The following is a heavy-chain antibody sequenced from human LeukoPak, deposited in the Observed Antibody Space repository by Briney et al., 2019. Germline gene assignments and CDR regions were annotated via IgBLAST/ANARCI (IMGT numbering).Heavy chain of an antibody. V-gene: IGHV4-61*01. CDR3: ARGTTVVTPVDY. Sequence: SETLSLTCTVSGYSISSGYYWGWIRQPPGKGLEWIGYIYYSGSTNYNPSLKSRVTISVDTSKNQFSLKLSSVTAADTAVYYCARGTTVVTPVDYWGQGTLVTVSS. CDR1: GYSISSGYY. CDR2: IYYSGST. J-gene: IGHJ4*02. D-gene: IGHD4-23*01.